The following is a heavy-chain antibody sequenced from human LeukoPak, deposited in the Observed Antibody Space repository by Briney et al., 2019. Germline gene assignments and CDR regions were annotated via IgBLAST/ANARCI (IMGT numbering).Heavy chain of an antibody. CDR2: ISGSGGST. V-gene: IGHV3-23*01. CDR3: AKDARLYNWNDADAFDI. D-gene: IGHD1-20*01. CDR1: GFTFSSYA. J-gene: IGHJ3*02. Sequence: GGSLRLSCAASGFTFSSYAMSWVRQAPGKGLEWVSAISGSGGSTYYADSVKGRFTISRDNSKNTLYLQMNSLRAEDTAVYYCAKDARLYNWNDADAFDIWGQGTMVTVSS.